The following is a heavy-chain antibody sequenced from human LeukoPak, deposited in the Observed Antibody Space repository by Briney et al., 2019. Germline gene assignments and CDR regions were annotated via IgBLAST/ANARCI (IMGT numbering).Heavy chain of an antibody. V-gene: IGHV3-23*01. D-gene: IGHD3-10*01. CDR1: GFTFNTYA. CDR3: AKDLFGPGTYFDY. CDR2: VSGGGDVT. Sequence: GSLRLSGAASGFTFNTYAMSWVRQAPGKGLEWVSTVSGGGDVTHYADSVKGRFTVSRDNSKSTVYLQMDNLRAEDAAVYYCAKDLFGPGTYFDYWGQGALVTVSS. J-gene: IGHJ4*02.